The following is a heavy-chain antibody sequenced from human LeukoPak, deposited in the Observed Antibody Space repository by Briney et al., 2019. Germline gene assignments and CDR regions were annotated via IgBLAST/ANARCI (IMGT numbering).Heavy chain of an antibody. CDR2: INAGNGNT. V-gene: IGHV1-3*01. CDR1: GYTFTSYA. D-gene: IGHD3-3*01. J-gene: IGHJ6*03. CDR3: ARLDYDFWSALGAMDG. Sequence: GASVKVSCKASGYTFTSYAMHWVRQAPGQRLEWMGWINAGNGNTKYSQKFQGRVTITRDTSASTAYMELSSLRSEDTAVYYCARLDYDFWSALGAMDGWGKGTTVTVSS.